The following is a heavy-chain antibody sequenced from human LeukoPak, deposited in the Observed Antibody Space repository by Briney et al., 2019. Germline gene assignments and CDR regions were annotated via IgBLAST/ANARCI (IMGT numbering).Heavy chain of an antibody. CDR3: ARSLYGSGSTRSYYFDC. Sequence: GRSLRLSCAASGFTFSSYAMHWVRQAPGKGLEWVAVISYDGSNKYYADSVKGRFTISRDNSKNTLYLQMNSLRAEDTAVYYCARSLYGSGSTRSYYFDCWGQGTLVTVSS. D-gene: IGHD3-10*01. V-gene: IGHV3-30*04. CDR2: ISYDGSNK. J-gene: IGHJ4*02. CDR1: GFTFSSYA.